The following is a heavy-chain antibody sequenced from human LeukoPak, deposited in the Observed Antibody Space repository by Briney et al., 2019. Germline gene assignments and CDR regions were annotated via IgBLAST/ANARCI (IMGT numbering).Heavy chain of an antibody. Sequence: GESLKISCKGSGYSFTSYWIGWVRQMPGKGLEWMGIIYPGDSDTTYSPSFEGQVTISADKSISTAYLQWSSLKASDTAMYYCARRADSSSWSISYWGQGTLVTVSS. V-gene: IGHV5-51*01. CDR1: GYSFTSYW. D-gene: IGHD6-13*01. CDR2: IYPGDSDT. CDR3: ARRADSSSWSISY. J-gene: IGHJ4*02.